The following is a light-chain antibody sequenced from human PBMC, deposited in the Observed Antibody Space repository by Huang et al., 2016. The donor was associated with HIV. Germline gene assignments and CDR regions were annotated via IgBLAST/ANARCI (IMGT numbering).Light chain of an antibody. J-gene: IGKJ1*01. V-gene: IGKV1-39*01. CDR3: QQTYTDWWT. Sequence: DIEMTQSPSSLSASVGDRITITCRPSQGVTTYLNWYQQKPGKAPKLLRSGTSNLKRGVRERFSGGGSWQHFTLAITGLQPEDSGTYYCQQTYTDWWTVGRGTKVEIK. CDR1: QGVTTY. CDR2: GTS.